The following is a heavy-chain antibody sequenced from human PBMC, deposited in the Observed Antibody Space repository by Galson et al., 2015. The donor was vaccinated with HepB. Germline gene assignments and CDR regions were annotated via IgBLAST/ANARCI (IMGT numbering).Heavy chain of an antibody. CDR2: SSGSGDNR. D-gene: IGHD2-2*01. J-gene: IGHJ2*01. CDR3: AKVGRPAGDYWYFDL. CDR1: GFTFSSYG. Sequence: SLRLSCAASGFTFSSYGMHWVRQAPGKGLEWVSASSGSGDNRNYADSVKGRFTISRDNSKNTLYLQMNSLRAEDTAVYYCAKVGRPAGDYWYFDLWGRGTLVTVSS. V-gene: IGHV3-23*01.